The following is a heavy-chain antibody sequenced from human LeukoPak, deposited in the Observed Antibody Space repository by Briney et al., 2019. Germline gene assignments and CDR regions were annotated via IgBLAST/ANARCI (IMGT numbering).Heavy chain of an antibody. D-gene: IGHD6-13*01. V-gene: IGHV3-66*01. Sequence: GGSLRLSCAVSGFTLSSNYMSWVRQAPGKGLEWVSVIYSGGTTYYADSVTGRFTISRDNSKNMLYLQMNSLRAEDTAVYHCARNREYSSSWYVDYWGQGTLVTVSS. CDR3: ARNREYSSSWYVDY. CDR1: GFTLSSNY. J-gene: IGHJ4*02. CDR2: IYSGGTT.